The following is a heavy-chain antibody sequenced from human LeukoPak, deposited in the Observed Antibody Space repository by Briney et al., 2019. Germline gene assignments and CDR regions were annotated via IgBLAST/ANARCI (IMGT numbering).Heavy chain of an antibody. CDR2: IYPGDSDT. J-gene: IGHJ4*02. CDR3: ARPLTGAVAGPLVY. D-gene: IGHD6-19*01. V-gene: IGHV5-51*01. Sequence: GVSLQISCQGSGYSFTSYWIGWVRQMPGKGLEWMGIIYPGDSDTRYSPSFQGQVTISADKSISTAYLQWSSLKASDTAMYYCARPLTGAVAGPLVYWGQGTLVTVSS. CDR1: GYSFTSYW.